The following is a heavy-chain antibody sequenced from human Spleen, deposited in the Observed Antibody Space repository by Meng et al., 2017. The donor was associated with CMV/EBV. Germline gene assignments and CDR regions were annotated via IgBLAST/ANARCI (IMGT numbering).Heavy chain of an antibody. CDR3: ARLQDFYYHMDV. D-gene: IGHD4-11*01. CDR2: INYSGIS. V-gene: IGHV4-61*03. CDR1: GGPVSSGSYY. J-gene: IGHJ6*02. Sequence: SETLSLTCSVSGGPVSSGSYYWCWIRQPPGKGLEWIGWINYSGISNYSPSLKSRVTISVDTSKKHFSLKLTSVTAADTAVYYCARLQDFYYHMDVWGQGTTVTVSS.